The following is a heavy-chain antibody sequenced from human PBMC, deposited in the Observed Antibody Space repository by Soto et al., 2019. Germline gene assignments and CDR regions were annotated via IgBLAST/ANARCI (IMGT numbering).Heavy chain of an antibody. J-gene: IGHJ3*02. CDR2: ISSNGGST. D-gene: IGHD3-16*02. Sequence: GGSLRLSCSASGFTFSSYAMHWVRQAPGKGLEYVSAISSNGGSTYYADSVKGRFTISRDNSKNTLYLQMSSLRAEDTAVYYCVKDAYYDYVWGSYRSGAFDIWGQGTMVTVSS. V-gene: IGHV3-64D*08. CDR3: VKDAYYDYVWGSYRSGAFDI. CDR1: GFTFSSYA.